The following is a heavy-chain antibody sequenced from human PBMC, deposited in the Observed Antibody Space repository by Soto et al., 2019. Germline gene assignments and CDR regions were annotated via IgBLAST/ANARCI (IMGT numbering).Heavy chain of an antibody. D-gene: IGHD6-19*01. J-gene: IGHJ3*01. CDR2: INWNGAYS. CDR3: ARVHSSGWYVEPYDA. V-gene: IGHV3-9*01. Sequence: EVQLVESGGNLARPGESLRLSCAASGFKFDGYAFHWVRQAPGKGPEWVSGINWNGAYSGYADSVKGRFTTSRDNAGNSVYLQMDTLSPEDTALYYCARVHSSGWYVEPYDAWGQGTMVTVSS. CDR1: GFKFDGYA.